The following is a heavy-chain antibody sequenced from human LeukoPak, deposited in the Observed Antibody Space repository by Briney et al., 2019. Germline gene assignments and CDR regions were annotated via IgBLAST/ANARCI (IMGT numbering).Heavy chain of an antibody. CDR2: ISGSGGST. CDR1: GFTFSSYA. Sequence: GGSLRVSCAASGFTFSSYAMSWVRQAPGDGLEWVSAISGSGGSTYYADSVKGRFTISRDNSKNTLYLQMNSLRAEDTAVYYCAKDPFTVTTFRGSISNDYWGQGTLVTVSS. D-gene: IGHD4-17*01. V-gene: IGHV3-23*01. J-gene: IGHJ4*02. CDR3: AKDPFTVTTFRGSISNDY.